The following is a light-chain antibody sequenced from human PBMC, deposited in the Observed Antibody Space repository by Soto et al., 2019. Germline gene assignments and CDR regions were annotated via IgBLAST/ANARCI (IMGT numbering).Light chain of an antibody. V-gene: IGLV2-11*01. CDR1: SSDVGGYNY. CDR2: DVS. CDR3: CSLAGSYTYV. J-gene: IGLJ1*01. Sequence: QSVLTQPRSVSGSPGQSVTISCTGTSSDVGGYNYVSWYQQHPGKAPKVMIYDVSKRPSGVPDRFSGSKSGNTASLTISGPQVEDEAVYYCCSLAGSYTYVLGTGTKVTVL.